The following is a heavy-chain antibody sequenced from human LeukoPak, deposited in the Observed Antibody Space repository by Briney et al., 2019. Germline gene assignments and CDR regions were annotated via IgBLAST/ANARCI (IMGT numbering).Heavy chain of an antibody. J-gene: IGHJ4*02. D-gene: IGHD2-2*01. V-gene: IGHV3-30*18. Sequence: GGSLRLSCAASGFSFSGYGMHWVRQAPGKGLEWVAVISYEGRNKYYADSVKGRFTISRDNSKNTLYLQMNSLRTEDTAVYYCAKDSFSSTWSPQSLFHYWGQGTLVTVSS. CDR1: GFSFSGYG. CDR3: AKDSFSSTWSPQSLFHY. CDR2: ISYEGRNK.